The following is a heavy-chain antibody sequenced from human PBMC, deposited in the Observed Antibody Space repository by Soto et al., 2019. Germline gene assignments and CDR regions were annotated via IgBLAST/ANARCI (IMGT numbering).Heavy chain of an antibody. D-gene: IGHD3-3*01. Sequence: GGSLRLSCAASGFTFSSYAMSWVRQAPGKGLEWVSAISGSCGSTYYADSVKGRFTISRDNSKNTLYLQMNSLRAEDTAVYYCAKMGTDFWSGYFFDYWGQGTLVTVSS. CDR1: GFTFSSYA. J-gene: IGHJ4*02. CDR2: ISGSCGST. V-gene: IGHV3-23*01. CDR3: AKMGTDFWSGYFFDY.